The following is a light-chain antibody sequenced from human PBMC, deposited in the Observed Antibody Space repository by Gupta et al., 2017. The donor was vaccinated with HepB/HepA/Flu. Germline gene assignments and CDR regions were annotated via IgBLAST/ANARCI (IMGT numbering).Light chain of an antibody. CDR3: NSRDSSGNNHLV. V-gene: IGLV3-19*01. CDR1: SLRSYY. J-gene: IGLJ2*01. CDR2: GSN. Sequence: SSELTQDPAVSVTLGQTVRITCQGDSLRSYYASWYQQKPGQAPVLVIYGSNNRPSGIPDRFSGSNSGNTASLTITGARAEDEADYYCNSRDSSGNNHLVFGGGTKLTVL.